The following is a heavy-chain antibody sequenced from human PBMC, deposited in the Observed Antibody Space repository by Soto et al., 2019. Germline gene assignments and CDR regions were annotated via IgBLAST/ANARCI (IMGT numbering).Heavy chain of an antibody. CDR2: INSDGSST. V-gene: IGHV3-74*01. CDR1: GFTFSSYW. J-gene: IGHJ6*02. CDR3: AREMLYSNYVGYYYYYGMDV. D-gene: IGHD4-4*01. Sequence: GGSLRLSCAASGFTFSSYWMHWVRQAPGKGLVWVSRINSDGSSTSYADSVKGRFTISRDNAKNTLYLQMNSLRAEDTAVYYCAREMLYSNYVGYYYYYGMDVWGQGTTVTVSS.